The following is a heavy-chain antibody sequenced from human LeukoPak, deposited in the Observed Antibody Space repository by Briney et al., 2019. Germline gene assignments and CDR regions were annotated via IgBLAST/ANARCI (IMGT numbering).Heavy chain of an antibody. J-gene: IGHJ6*02. V-gene: IGHV3-33*08. D-gene: IGHD2-2*01. CDR2: IWYDGSNK. CDR3: ARGLFDIVVVPAANYYYYGMDV. Sequence: PGGSLRLSCAASGFTFSSYWMSWVRQAPGKGLEWVAVIWYDGSNKYYADSVKGRFTISRDNSKNTLYLQMNSLRAEDTAVYYCARGLFDIVVVPAANYYYYGMDVWGQGTTVTVSS. CDR1: GFTFSSYW.